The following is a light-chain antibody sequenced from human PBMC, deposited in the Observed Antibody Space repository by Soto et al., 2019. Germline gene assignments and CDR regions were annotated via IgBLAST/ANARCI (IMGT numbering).Light chain of an antibody. J-gene: IGKJ2*01. CDR3: QQRYSTPYT. CDR1: QSISSY. V-gene: IGKV1-39*01. Sequence: DIQMTQSPSSLSASVGARVTITCRASQSISSYLNWYQQKPGKDPKLLIYAASSLQSGLPSRFTGSGSGTDFTLTISCLLPEDFAVYYCQQRYSTPYTFGQGAKLEIK. CDR2: AAS.